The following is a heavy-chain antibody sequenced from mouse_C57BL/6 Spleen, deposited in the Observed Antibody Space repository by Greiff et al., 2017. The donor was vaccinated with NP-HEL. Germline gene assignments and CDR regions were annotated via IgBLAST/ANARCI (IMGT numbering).Heavy chain of an antibody. CDR2: IYPGSGST. V-gene: IGHV1-55*01. J-gene: IGHJ4*01. CDR3: ARKGVYYAMDY. Sequence: QVHVKQSGAELVKPGASVKMSCKASGYTFTSYWITWVKQRPGQGLEWIGDIYPGSGSTKYNEKFKSKATLTADTSSSTAYMRLSSLTSKDSAVYYCARKGVYYAMDYWGQGTSVTVSS. CDR1: GYTFTSYW.